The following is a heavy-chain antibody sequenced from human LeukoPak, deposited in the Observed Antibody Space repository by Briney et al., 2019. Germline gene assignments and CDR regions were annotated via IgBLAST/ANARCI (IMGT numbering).Heavy chain of an antibody. CDR1: GGTFSSYA. J-gene: IGHJ4*02. V-gene: IGHV1-69*05. CDR3: AADYYDSSGYYN. D-gene: IGHD3-22*01. Sequence: SVKVSCKASGGTFSSYAISWVRQSPGQGLEWMGRIIPIFGTANYAQKFQGRVTITTDESTSTAYMELSSLRSEDTAVYYCAADYYDSSGYYNWGQGTLVTVSS. CDR2: IIPIFGTA.